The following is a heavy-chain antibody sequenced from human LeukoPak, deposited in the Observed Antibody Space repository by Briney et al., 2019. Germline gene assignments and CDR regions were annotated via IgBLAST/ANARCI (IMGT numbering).Heavy chain of an antibody. CDR3: AKARGSTMPSYFDY. CDR1: GFTFSRYG. Sequence: PGGSLRLSCAASGFTFSRYGMHWVRQALGKGLEWVAFISYDGSTKYFADSVKGRFTISRDNSKNTLDLQVSSLRAEDTAVYYCAKARGSTMPSYFDYWGQGTLVTVSS. CDR2: ISYDGSTK. V-gene: IGHV3-30*18. D-gene: IGHD2-2*01. J-gene: IGHJ4*02.